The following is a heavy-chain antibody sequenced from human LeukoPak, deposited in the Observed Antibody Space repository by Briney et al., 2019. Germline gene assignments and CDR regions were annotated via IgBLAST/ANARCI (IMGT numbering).Heavy chain of an antibody. J-gene: IGHJ4*02. Sequence: GGSLGLSCAASGFTFASYAMTWVRQAPGKGLEWVSAINSNGGSTCYADSVKGRFTISRDNSKNTLFLQMNSLRAEDTALYYCAKYLYTSGSFYDYWGQGTLVTVSS. D-gene: IGHD3-10*01. CDR2: INSNGGST. CDR3: AKYLYTSGSFYDY. CDR1: GFTFASYA. V-gene: IGHV3-23*01.